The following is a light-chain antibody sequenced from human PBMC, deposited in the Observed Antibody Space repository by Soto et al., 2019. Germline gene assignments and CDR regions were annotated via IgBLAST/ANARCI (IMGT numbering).Light chain of an antibody. CDR1: QSISSW. V-gene: IGKV1-5*01. Sequence: DIQMTQSPSTLSASVGDRVTITCRASQSISSWLAWYQQKPGKAPKLLIYDASSLQSGVPSRFSGSGSGTDFTLTISCLQSEDFATYYCLQDYNYPRTFGQGTKVDIK. CDR2: DAS. J-gene: IGKJ1*01. CDR3: LQDYNYPRT.